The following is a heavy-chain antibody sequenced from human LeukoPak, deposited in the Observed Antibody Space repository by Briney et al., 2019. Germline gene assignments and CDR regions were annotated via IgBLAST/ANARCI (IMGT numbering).Heavy chain of an antibody. CDR1: GYVFTNYW. V-gene: IGHV5-51*01. D-gene: IGHD3-16*01. Sequence: GESLKISCRGSGYVFTNYWIGWVRQMPGEGLEWMGIINPGDCETRYNPSFQGQVTMSADKSTTTAYLQWSSLEASDTAMYYCARQIIPGPGGFDPWGQGTRDSLSS. CDR3: ARQIIPGPGGFDP. J-gene: IGHJ5*02. CDR2: INPGDCET.